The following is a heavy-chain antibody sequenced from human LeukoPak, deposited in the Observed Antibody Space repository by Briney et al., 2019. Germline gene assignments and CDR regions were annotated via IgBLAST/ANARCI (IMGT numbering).Heavy chain of an antibody. J-gene: IGHJ4*02. CDR3: AKGLYSSSSVFDF. D-gene: IGHD6-6*01. Sequence: GGSLRLSCAASGFTFSSYGMHWVRQAPGKGLEWVAVISYDGSNKYYADPVKGRFTVSRDNSKNTLYLEMNSLRPEDTAVYYCAKGLYSSSSVFDFWGQGTLVTVSS. CDR1: GFTFSSYG. V-gene: IGHV3-30*18. CDR2: ISYDGSNK.